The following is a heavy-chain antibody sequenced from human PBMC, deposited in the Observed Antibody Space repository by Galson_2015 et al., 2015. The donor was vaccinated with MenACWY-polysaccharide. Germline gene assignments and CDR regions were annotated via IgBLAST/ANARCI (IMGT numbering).Heavy chain of an antibody. Sequence: SETLSLTCAVSGDSISTYYWTWIRQPAGKGLEWIGRMYSSGSTNSNPFLKSRLTMSLDTSKNQFSLKLSSVTAADTAVYYCARVRGGQWPRYSMDVCGQGTTVTVSS. CDR1: GDSISTYY. CDR2: MYSSGST. D-gene: IGHD6-19*01. CDR3: ARVRGGQWPRYSMDV. J-gene: IGHJ6*02. V-gene: IGHV4-4*07.